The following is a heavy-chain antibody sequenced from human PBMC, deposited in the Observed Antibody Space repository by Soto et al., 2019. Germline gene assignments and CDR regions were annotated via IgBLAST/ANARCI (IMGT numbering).Heavy chain of an antibody. J-gene: IGHJ4*02. V-gene: IGHV4-59*01. CDR1: GGSMSSYY. Sequence: SETLSLTCTVSGGSMSSYYWTWLRQSPGRGLEWIGYTSYSGSTYYNPSLKSRVTISADTSKNQFSLRMNSMIAADTAVYYCARADPDASVGYWGQGTLVTVSS. CDR3: ARADPDASVGY. D-gene: IGHD2-15*01. CDR2: TSYSGST.